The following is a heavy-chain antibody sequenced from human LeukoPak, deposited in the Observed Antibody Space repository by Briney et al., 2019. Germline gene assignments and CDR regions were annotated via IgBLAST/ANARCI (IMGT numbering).Heavy chain of an antibody. V-gene: IGHV4-4*07. CDR3: ARDCPGSGSYYSHFDT. J-gene: IGHJ1*01. D-gene: IGHD1-26*01. CDR2: MFASGSY. Sequence: PSETLSLTCTVSGGPITGNYWSWIRQPAGKRLEYIGRMFASGSYYYNPSFKGRVTMSVDTSKKEVSLNLASVTAADTAIYYCARDCPGSGSYYSHFDTWGQGILVTVSS. CDR1: GGPITGNY.